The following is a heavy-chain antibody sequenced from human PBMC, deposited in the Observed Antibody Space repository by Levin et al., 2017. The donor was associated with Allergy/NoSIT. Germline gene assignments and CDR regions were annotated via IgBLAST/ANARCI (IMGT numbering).Heavy chain of an antibody. V-gene: IGHV1-69*06. Sequence: SVKVSCKASGGTFSSYAISWVRQAPGQGLEWMGGIIPIFGTANYAQKFQGRVTITADKSTSTAYMELSSLRSEDTAVYYCASRIWEQWLVESAFDIWGQGTMVTVSS. D-gene: IGHD6-19*01. CDR1: GGTFSSYA. CDR3: ASRIWEQWLVESAFDI. J-gene: IGHJ3*02. CDR2: IIPIFGTA.